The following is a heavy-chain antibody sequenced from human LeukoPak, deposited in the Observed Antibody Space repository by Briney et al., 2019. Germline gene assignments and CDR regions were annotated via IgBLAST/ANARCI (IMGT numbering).Heavy chain of an antibody. CDR2: IYTSGST. CDR3: ARDTPGEWLLLDY. CDR1: GNSISSGDNY. J-gene: IGHJ4*02. V-gene: IGHV4-61*02. Sequence: PSETLSLTCTVSGNSISSGDNYWSWIRQPAGKGLEWIGRIYTSGSTNYNPSLKSRVTISVDTSKNQFSLKLSSVTAADTAVYYCARDTPGEWLLLDYWGQGTLVTVSS. D-gene: IGHD3-22*01.